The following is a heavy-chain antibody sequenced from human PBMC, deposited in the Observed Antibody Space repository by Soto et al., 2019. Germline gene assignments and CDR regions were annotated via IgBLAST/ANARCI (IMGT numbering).Heavy chain of an antibody. D-gene: IGHD2-21*02. J-gene: IGHJ6*02. CDR1: GYRFVDYY. CDR2: INPRGGDS. V-gene: IGHV1-46*01. Sequence: QGQLVQSGAEMKTPGASVEVSCKASGYRFVDYYIHWVRQAPGQGLEWMGIINPRGGDSRYAQKFQGIVTVTMETSTSTVYMDLRSLTSEDTAVYYCARVHCGGDCRPGEWFYYYGMDVWGQGTTVTVSS. CDR3: ARVHCGGDCRPGEWFYYYGMDV.